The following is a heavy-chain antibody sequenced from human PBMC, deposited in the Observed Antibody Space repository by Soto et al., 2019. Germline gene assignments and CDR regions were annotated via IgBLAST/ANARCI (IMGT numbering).Heavy chain of an antibody. Sequence: GGSLRLSCAASGLTVSSNYMSWVRQAPGKGLEWVSVIYSGGSTYYADSVKGRFTISRDNSKNTLYLQMNSLRAEDTAVYYCARDPTAEYYYDSRGVFDIWGQGTMVTVSS. CDR1: GLTVSSNY. J-gene: IGHJ3*02. V-gene: IGHV3-66*01. CDR3: ARDPTAEYYYDSRGVFDI. D-gene: IGHD3-22*01. CDR2: IYSGGST.